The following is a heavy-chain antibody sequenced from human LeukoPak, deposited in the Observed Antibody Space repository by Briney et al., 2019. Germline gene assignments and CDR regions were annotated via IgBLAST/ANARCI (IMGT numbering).Heavy chain of an antibody. D-gene: IGHD3-22*01. CDR1: GGSISSGGYY. V-gene: IGHV4-31*03. CDR2: IYYSGST. Sequence: PSETLSLTCTVSGGSISSGGYYWSWIRQHPGKGLEWIGYIYYSGSTYYNPSLKSRVTISVDTSKNQFSLKLSSATAADTAVYYCASGRLNYYDSSGYFDYWGQGTLVTVSS. J-gene: IGHJ4*02. CDR3: ASGRLNYYDSSGYFDY.